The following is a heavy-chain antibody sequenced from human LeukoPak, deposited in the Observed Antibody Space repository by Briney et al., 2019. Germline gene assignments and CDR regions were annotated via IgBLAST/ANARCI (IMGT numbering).Heavy chain of an antibody. CDR3: ARDKLGSGYSSDFDY. J-gene: IGHJ4*02. V-gene: IGHV3-66*02. D-gene: IGHD6-19*01. CDR2: IYTGGTT. Sequence: PGGSLGLSCAASGFSVSSNYMNWVRQAPGKGLEWVSAIYTGGTTYYADSVKGRFTISRDNSKNTLYLQMNSLRAEDTAVYYCARDKLGSGYSSDFDYWGQGTLVTVSS. CDR1: GFSVSSNY.